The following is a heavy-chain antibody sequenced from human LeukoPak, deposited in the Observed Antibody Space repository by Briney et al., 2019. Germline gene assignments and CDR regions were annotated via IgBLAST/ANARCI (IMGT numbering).Heavy chain of an antibody. Sequence: SETLSLTCTVSGGSISSTSYFWGWLRQPPGKGLEWIGSMYYSGSTYYNPSLKSRVTISVDTSKNQFSLKLSSVTAADTAVYYCARGTGYDSSGYYSTRHWFDPWGQGTLVTVSS. D-gene: IGHD3-22*01. CDR1: GGSISSTSYF. CDR2: MYYSGST. V-gene: IGHV4-39*07. J-gene: IGHJ5*02. CDR3: ARGTGYDSSGYYSTRHWFDP.